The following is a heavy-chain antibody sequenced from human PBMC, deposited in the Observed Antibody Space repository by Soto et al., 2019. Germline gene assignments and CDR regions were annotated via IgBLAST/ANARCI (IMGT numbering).Heavy chain of an antibody. V-gene: IGHV1-8*01. CDR3: ARGGSGYPRDYYYYYGMDV. D-gene: IGHD5-12*01. Sequence: ASVKVSCKASGYTFTSYDINWVRQATGQGLEWMGWMNPNSGNTGYAQKFQGRVTMTRNTSISTAYMELSSLRSEDTAVYYCARGGSGYPRDYYYYYGMDVWGQGTTVTVSS. CDR2: MNPNSGNT. J-gene: IGHJ6*02. CDR1: GYTFTSYD.